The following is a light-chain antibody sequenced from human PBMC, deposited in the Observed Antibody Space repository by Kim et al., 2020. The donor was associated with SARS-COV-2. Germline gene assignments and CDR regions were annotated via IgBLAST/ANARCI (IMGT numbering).Light chain of an antibody. CDR2: SDN. CDR3: ATWDDGLDGWV. J-gene: IGLJ3*02. CDR1: SSNIGSNP. Sequence: QSVLTQSPSASGTPGQRVTISCSGSSSNIGSNPVNWYQQLPGTAPILIFYSDNQRPSGVPDRFSDSKSGTSASLVISGLQSEDEADYYCATWDDGLDGWVFGGGTQLTVL. V-gene: IGLV1-44*01.